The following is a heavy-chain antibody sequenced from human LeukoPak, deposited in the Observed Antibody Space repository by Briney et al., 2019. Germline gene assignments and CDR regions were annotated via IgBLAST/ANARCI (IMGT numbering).Heavy chain of an antibody. D-gene: IGHD1-7*01. CDR2: IRYDGSNK. CDR3: AKIRNYDFDY. V-gene: IGHV3-30*02. CDR1: GFTFSSYG. J-gene: IGHJ4*02. Sequence: AGGSLRLSCAASGFTFSSYGMHWVRQAPGKGLEWVAFIRYDGSNKYYADSVKGRFTISRDNSKNTLYLQMNSLRAEDTAVYYCAKIRNYDFDYWGQGTLVTVSS.